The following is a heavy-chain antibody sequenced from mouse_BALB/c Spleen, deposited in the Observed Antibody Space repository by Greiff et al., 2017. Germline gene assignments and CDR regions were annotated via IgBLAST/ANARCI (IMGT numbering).Heavy chain of an antibody. D-gene: IGHD2-1*01. CDR2: IDPENGDT. Sequence: EVQRVESGPELVKPGALVKISCKASGYTFTSYDINWVKQRPEQGLEWIGWIDPENGDTEYAPKFQGKATMTADTSSNTAYLQLSSLTSEDTAVYYCGNYDYAMDYWGQGTSVTVSS. CDR1: GYTFTSYD. CDR3: GNYDYAMDY. J-gene: IGHJ4*01. V-gene: IGHV14-4*02.